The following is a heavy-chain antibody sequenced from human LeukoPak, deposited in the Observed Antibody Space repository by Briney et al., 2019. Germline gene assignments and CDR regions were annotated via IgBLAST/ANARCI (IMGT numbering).Heavy chain of an antibody. CDR3: ARDVAFYGSSWHNWFDP. CDR1: GYTLTELS. V-gene: IGHV1-24*01. CDR2: FDPEDGET. D-gene: IGHD6-13*01. Sequence: ASVKVSCKVSGYTLTELSMHWVRQAPGKGLEWMGGFDPEDGETIYAQKLQGRVTMTTDASTNTAYMELRSLDSDDTAFYYCARDVAFYGSSWHNWFDPWGQGNPGHRLL. J-gene: IGHJ5*02.